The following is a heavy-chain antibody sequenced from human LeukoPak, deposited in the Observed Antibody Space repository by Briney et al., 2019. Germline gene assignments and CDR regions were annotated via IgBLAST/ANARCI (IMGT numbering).Heavy chain of an antibody. Sequence: PGGSLRLSCVASGFTFSSYAMSWVRQAPGKGLEWVSAISGSGDSTYYGDSVKGRFTISRGNSKNTLYLQMNSLRAEDTAVYYCAKTRPLDSSSWSHGDYWGQGTLVTVSS. CDR3: AKTRPLDSSSWSHGDY. D-gene: IGHD6-13*01. CDR2: ISGSGDST. J-gene: IGHJ4*02. V-gene: IGHV3-23*01. CDR1: GFTFSSYA.